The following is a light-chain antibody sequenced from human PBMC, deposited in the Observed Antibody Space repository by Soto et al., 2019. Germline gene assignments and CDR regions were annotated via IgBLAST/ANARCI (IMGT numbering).Light chain of an antibody. CDR2: GAS. Sequence: DIQMTQSPSSLAASVGGRVTITFRASQSIASHLNWYQQKPGKAPKFLIYGASFLQSGVPSRFSGSGSGTDFTLTIRSLQPEDFATYYCQQSYNTPPWTCGQGTTVDIK. CDR1: QSIASH. J-gene: IGKJ1*01. CDR3: QQSYNTPPWT. V-gene: IGKV1-39*01.